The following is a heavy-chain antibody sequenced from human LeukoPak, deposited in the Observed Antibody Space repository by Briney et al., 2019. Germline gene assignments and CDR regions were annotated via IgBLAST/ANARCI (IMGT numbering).Heavy chain of an antibody. V-gene: IGHV4-34*01. CDR2: INHSGST. Sequence: SETLSLTCAVYGGSFSGYHWSWIRQPPGKGLEWIGEINHSGSTNYNPSLKSRVTISVDTSKNQFSLKLSSVTAADTAVYYCARKPGYYYDSSGHWAFDIWGQGTMVTVSS. CDR1: GGSFSGYH. CDR3: ARKPGYYYDSSGHWAFDI. D-gene: IGHD3-22*01. J-gene: IGHJ3*02.